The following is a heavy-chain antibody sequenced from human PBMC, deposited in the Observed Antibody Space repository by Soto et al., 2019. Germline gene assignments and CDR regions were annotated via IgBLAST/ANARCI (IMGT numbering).Heavy chain of an antibody. V-gene: IGHV3-30-3*01. CDR3: ERNQIVPAPYNGMDV. CDR1: GFTFSSYA. D-gene: IGHD2-2*01. CDR2: ISYDGSNK. Sequence: GSSLRPSVTASGFTFSSYAIHGVRRAPGKGLEGGAVISYDGSNKYYAASVKGQFTISRDNSKNTLYLQMNSMRAEDTAVYYCERNQIVPAPYNGMDVWGQGTSVTVYS. J-gene: IGHJ6*02.